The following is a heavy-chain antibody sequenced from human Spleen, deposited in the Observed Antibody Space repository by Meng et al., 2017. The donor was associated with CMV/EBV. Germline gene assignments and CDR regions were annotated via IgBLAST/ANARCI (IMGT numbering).Heavy chain of an antibody. D-gene: IGHD4-23*01. CDR1: GFTFSGYS. V-gene: IGHV3-7*01. Sequence: GESLKISCAASGFTFSGYSLNWVRQAPGKGLEWVANIKQDGSEKYYVDSVKGRFTISRDNAKNSLYLQMNSLRAEDTAVYYCARDLTVAHWGQGTLVTVSS. CDR3: ARDLTVAH. J-gene: IGHJ4*02. CDR2: IKQDGSEK.